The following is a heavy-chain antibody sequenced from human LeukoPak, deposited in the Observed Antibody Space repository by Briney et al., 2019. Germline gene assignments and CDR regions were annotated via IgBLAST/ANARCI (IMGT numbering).Heavy chain of an antibody. V-gene: IGHV3-53*01. CDR2: IYSGGSA. CDR1: GFTVSSNY. CDR3: ARDHGGDSTAYTDY. D-gene: IGHD3-22*01. Sequence: GGSLRLSCAASGFTVSSNYMSWVRQAPGKGLEWVSVIYSGGSAYHSDSVRGGFTISRDNSKNTLYLQMNSLRAEDTAVYYCARDHGGDSTAYTDYWGQGTLVTVSS. J-gene: IGHJ4*02.